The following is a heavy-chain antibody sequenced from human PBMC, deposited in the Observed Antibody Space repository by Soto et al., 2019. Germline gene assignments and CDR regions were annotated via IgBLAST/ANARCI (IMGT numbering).Heavy chain of an antibody. CDR3: ARGGDTAMVHIDY. Sequence: GGSLRLSCAASGFTFSSYGMHWVRQAPGKGLEWVAVIWYDGSNKYYADSVKGRFTISRDNSKNTLYLQMNSLRAEDTAVYYCARGGDTAMVHIDYWGQGTLVTVS. CDR1: GFTFSSYG. V-gene: IGHV3-33*01. J-gene: IGHJ4*02. CDR2: IWYDGSNK. D-gene: IGHD5-18*01.